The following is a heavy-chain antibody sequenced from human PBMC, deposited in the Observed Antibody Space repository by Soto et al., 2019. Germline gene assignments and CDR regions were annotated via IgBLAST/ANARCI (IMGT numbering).Heavy chain of an antibody. J-gene: IGHJ6*02. D-gene: IGHD2-15*01. Sequence: EVQLVESGGGLVQPGGSLRLSCAASGFTFTDYWIHWVRRAPGKGLVWVSRINGDGSRISQADSVKGRFTISRDNALRTVYLQINSLRVEDTAVYYCARGIKNKYGMDVWGQGTTFTVSS. CDR2: INGDGSRI. CDR1: GFTFTDYW. V-gene: IGHV3-74*01. CDR3: ARGIKNKYGMDV.